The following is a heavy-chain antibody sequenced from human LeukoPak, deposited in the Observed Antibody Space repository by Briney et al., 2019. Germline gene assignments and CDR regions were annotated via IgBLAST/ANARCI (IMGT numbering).Heavy chain of an antibody. CDR2: IYPGDSDT. J-gene: IGHJ4*02. D-gene: IGHD3-3*01. V-gene: IGHV5-51*01. CDR1: GYIFTSYW. CDR3: ARGGYDFWSGYYPGDY. Sequence: GASLKISCKGSGYIFTSYWIGWVRQLPGKGLEWMGIIYPGDSDTRYSPSFQGQVTISADKSISTAYLQWSSLKASDTAMYYCARGGYDFWSGYYPGDYWGQGTLVTVSS.